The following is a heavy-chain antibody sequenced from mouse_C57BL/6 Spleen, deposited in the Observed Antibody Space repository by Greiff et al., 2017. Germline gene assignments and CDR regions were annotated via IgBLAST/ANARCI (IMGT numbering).Heavy chain of an antibody. Sequence: QVQLQQPGPELVKPGASVKISCKASGYAFSSSWMNWVKQRPGKGLEWIGRIYPGDGDTNYNGKFKGKDTLTADKFSCPAYMQLSSLTSEDSAVYFCACSYYNCLYAMDYWGQGTSVTVSS. CDR2: IYPGDGDT. D-gene: IGHD2-4*01. CDR1: GYAFSSSW. CDR3: ACSYYNCLYAMDY. J-gene: IGHJ4*01. V-gene: IGHV1-82*01.